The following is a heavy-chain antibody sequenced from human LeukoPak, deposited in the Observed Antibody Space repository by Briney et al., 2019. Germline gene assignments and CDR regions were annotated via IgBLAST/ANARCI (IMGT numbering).Heavy chain of an antibody. CDR1: GGSVSSGSYY. Sequence: SETLSLTCTASGGSVSSGSYYWSWIRQPPGKGLEWIGYIYYSGSTNYNPSLKSRVTISVDTSKNQFSLKLSSVTAADTAVYYCARVGDSSGWYLVYWGQGTLVTVSS. CDR2: IYYSGST. J-gene: IGHJ4*02. D-gene: IGHD6-19*01. V-gene: IGHV4-61*01. CDR3: ARVGDSSGWYLVY.